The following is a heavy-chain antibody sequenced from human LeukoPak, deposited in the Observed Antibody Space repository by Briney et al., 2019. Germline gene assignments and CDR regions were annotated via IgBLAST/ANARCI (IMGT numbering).Heavy chain of an antibody. CDR3: ARGDGVYVY. J-gene: IGHJ4*02. CDR1: GFTFSSYD. D-gene: IGHD5/OR15-5a*01. V-gene: IGHV3-53*01. CDR2: IYFGGTT. Sequence: PGGSLRLSCAASGFTFSSYDMTWVRQAPGQGLEWVSVIYFGGTTYYADSVKGRFTISRDNSKNTVYLQMNSLRVEDTAVYYCARGDGVYVYWGQGTLVTVSS.